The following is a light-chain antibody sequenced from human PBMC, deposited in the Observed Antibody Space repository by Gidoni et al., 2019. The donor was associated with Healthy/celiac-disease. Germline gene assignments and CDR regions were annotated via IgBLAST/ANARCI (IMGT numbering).Light chain of an antibody. Sequence: DIQMTQSPSSLSASVGDRVTITCRASQSISSYLNWYQQKPGKAPKLLIYAASSLQSGVPPRCSGSGSGTDFTLTISSLQPEDFATYYCQQSYSTPPTFGGGTKVEIK. CDR3: QQSYSTPPT. CDR2: AAS. V-gene: IGKV1-39*01. J-gene: IGKJ4*01. CDR1: QSISSY.